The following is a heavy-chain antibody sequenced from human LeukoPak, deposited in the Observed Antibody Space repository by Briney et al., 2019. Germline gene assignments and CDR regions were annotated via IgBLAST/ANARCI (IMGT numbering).Heavy chain of an antibody. J-gene: IGHJ4*02. CDR2: ISYDGSNK. D-gene: IGHD3-10*01. V-gene: IGHV3-30*03. Sequence: GRSLRLSCAASGFTFSSYGMHWVRQAPGKGLEWVAVISYDGSNKYYADSVKGRFIISRDNSKNTLYLQMNSLRAEDTAVYYCYYGSGNDYWGQGTLVTVSS. CDR1: GFTFSSYG. CDR3: YYGSGNDY.